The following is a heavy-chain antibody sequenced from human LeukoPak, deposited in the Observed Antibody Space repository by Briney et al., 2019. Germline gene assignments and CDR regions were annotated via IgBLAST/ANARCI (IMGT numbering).Heavy chain of an antibody. J-gene: IGHJ3*02. D-gene: IGHD3-22*01. CDR2: IYSGGHT. Sequence: GSLRLSCAASGFTVSRNYMSWVRQAPGKGLEWVSVIYSGGHTYYADSVKGRFTISRDNSKNTLYLQMNSLRAEDTAVYYCARDRNYYDSSGGDDAFDTWGQGTMVTVSS. CDR3: ARDRNYYDSSGGDDAFDT. V-gene: IGHV3-53*01. CDR1: GFTVSRNY.